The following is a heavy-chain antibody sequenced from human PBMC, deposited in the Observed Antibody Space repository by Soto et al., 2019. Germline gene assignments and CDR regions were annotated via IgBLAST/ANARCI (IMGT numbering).Heavy chain of an antibody. V-gene: IGHV2-5*02. J-gene: IGHJ4*02. Sequence: QITLNESGPTVVKPAETLTLTCTFSGFSLTTSGVGGGWIRQSPGNAPEWLALIYWDDDKRYSASLKSRLTITKDTSKNQVVLTMASVDPADTATYYCAHRILRTVFGLVTTTAIYFDFWGQGTPVVVSS. CDR3: AHRILRTVFGLVTTTAIYFDF. CDR1: GFSLTTSGVG. CDR2: IYWDDDK. D-gene: IGHD3-3*01.